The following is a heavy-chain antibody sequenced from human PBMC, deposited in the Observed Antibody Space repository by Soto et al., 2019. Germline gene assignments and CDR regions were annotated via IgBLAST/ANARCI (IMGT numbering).Heavy chain of an antibody. D-gene: IGHD3-3*01. V-gene: IGHV2-5*02. CDR2: IYWDDDK. Sequence: QITLNESGPTVVKPAETLTLTCTFSGFSLTTSGVGVGWIRQSPGKAPEWLALIYWDDDKRYSASLKSRLTMIKDTSKNQVVLTMASVDPADTATYYCTHRILRTVFGLVTTTAIYFDFWGQGTPVVVSS. CDR3: THRILRTVFGLVTTTAIYFDF. CDR1: GFSLTTSGVG. J-gene: IGHJ4*02.